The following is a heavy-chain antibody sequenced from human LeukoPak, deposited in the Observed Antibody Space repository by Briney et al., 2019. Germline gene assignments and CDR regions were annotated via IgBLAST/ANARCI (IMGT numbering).Heavy chain of an antibody. CDR2: ISGGGGST. Sequence: GGSLRLSCVASGFTFSNYAMSWVRQAPGKGLEWLSAISGGGGSTNYADSVKGRFTISRDKSKNTLYLQMNSLRAEDTAVYYCAKDILNWEFDYWGQGTLVTVSS. CDR1: GFTFSNYA. CDR3: AKDILNWEFDY. V-gene: IGHV3-23*01. D-gene: IGHD7-27*01. J-gene: IGHJ4*02.